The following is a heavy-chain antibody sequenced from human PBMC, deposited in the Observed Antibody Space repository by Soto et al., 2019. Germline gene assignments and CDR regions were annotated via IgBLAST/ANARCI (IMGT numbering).Heavy chain of an antibody. J-gene: IGHJ6*02. CDR1: GGSISSGDYY. V-gene: IGHV4-30-4*01. D-gene: IGHD3-9*01. Sequence: PSETLSLTCTVSGGSISSGDYYWSWIRQPPGKGLEWIGYIYYSGSTYYNPSLKSRVTISVDTSKDQFSLKLSSVTAADTAVYYCARAAPYYDILTGLRYYYYGMDVWGQGTTVTVSS. CDR2: IYYSGST. CDR3: ARAAPYYDILTGLRYYYYGMDV.